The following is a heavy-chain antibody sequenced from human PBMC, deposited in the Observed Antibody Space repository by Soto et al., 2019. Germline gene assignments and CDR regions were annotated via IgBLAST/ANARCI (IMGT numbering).Heavy chain of an antibody. CDR2: TYYRSKWYH. Sequence: QVQLQQSGPGLVKPSQTLSLTCAISGESVSTNSATWDWIRQSPSRGLEWLGRTYYRSKWYHYYEVSVSGRTTIKANTSNNLHSLQLNSVTPDDTAVYCCARLIGDSWLDSWGQGTLVTVSS. CDR3: ARLIGDSWLDS. V-gene: IGHV6-1*01. J-gene: IGHJ5*01. CDR1: GESVSTNSAT. D-gene: IGHD2-8*01.